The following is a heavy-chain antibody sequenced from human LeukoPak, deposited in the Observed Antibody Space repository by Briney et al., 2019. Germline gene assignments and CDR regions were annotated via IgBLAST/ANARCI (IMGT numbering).Heavy chain of an antibody. CDR1: GGSITNRTFY. D-gene: IGHD2-2*01. CDR3: ARVSYCFPSSCFGRWFDP. Sequence: PSETLSLTCTVSGGSITNRTFYWGWVRQSPGKGLEWLGSVSYGGRPDYNPSLTSRVTMSFDASKNQFSLKLTSVTAADTAIYYCARVSYCFPSSCFGRWFDPWGQGTLVTISP. V-gene: IGHV4-39*07. CDR2: VSYGGRP. J-gene: IGHJ5*02.